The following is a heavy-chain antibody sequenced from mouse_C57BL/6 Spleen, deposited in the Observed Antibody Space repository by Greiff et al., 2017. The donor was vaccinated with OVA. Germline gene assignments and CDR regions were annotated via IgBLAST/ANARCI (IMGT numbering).Heavy chain of an antibody. CDR1: GFTFSSYG. V-gene: IGHV5-6*01. Sequence: EVMLVESGGDLVKPGGSLKLSCAASGFTFSSYGMSWVRQTPDKRLEWVATISSGGSYTYYPDSVKGRFTISRDNAKNTLYLQMSSLKSEDTAMYYGARSTGTVYYFDDWGQGTTLTVSS. CDR3: ARSTGTVYYFDD. CDR2: ISSGGSYT. D-gene: IGHD4-1*02. J-gene: IGHJ2*01.